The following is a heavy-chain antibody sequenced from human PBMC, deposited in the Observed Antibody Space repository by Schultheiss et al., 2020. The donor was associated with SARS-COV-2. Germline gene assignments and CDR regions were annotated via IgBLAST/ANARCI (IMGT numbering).Heavy chain of an antibody. CDR1: GFTFSDYY. J-gene: IGHJ5*02. V-gene: IGHV3-23*01. D-gene: IGHD4-17*01. Sequence: GGSLRLSCAASGFTFSDYYMSWIRQAPGKGLEWVSAISGSGGSTYYADSVKGRFTISRDNSKNTLYLQMNSLRAEDTAVYYCARGMTTGYNWFDPWGQGTLVTVSS. CDR3: ARGMTTGYNWFDP. CDR2: ISGSGGST.